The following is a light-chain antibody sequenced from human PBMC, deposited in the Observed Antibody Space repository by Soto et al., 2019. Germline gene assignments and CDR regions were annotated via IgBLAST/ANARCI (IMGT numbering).Light chain of an antibody. Sequence: EIVMTQSPATLSVSRGERATLSCRASQSVSSYLAWYQQKPGQAPRLLIYGASTRATGFPARFSGSGSGTEFTLNISSLQSEESAVYYCQQYNNWPPWTFGQGTKVEIK. CDR2: GAS. CDR1: QSVSSY. J-gene: IGKJ1*01. CDR3: QQYNNWPPWT. V-gene: IGKV3-15*01.